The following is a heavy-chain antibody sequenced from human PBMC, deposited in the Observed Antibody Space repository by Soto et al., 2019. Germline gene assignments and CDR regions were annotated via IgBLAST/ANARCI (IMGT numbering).Heavy chain of an antibody. D-gene: IGHD3-3*01. J-gene: IGHJ6*02. CDR2: IWYDGNRK. CDR3: ARDASYYSLWSGYYPSRNGMDV. CDR1: GFNLNDYG. Sequence: GGSLRLSCAASGFNLNDYGIHWVRQAPGKGLEWVAHIWYDGNRKNYVDSVKGRFTISRDNSRNTVYLQMNSLRADDTAVYYCARDASYYSLWSGYYPSRNGMDVWGQGTTVTVSS. V-gene: IGHV3-33*01.